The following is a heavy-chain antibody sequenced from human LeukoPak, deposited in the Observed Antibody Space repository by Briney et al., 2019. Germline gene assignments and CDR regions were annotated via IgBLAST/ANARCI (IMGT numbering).Heavy chain of an antibody. J-gene: IGHJ4*02. V-gene: IGHV4-39*01. CDR1: GGSISSSSYY. D-gene: IGHD6-13*01. Sequence: PSETLSLTCTVSGGSISSSSYYWGWIRQPPGKGLEWTGSIYYSGSTYYNPSLKSRVTISVDTSKNQFSLKLSSVTAADTAVYYCARRDYSSSWVRWGQGTLVTVSS. CDR2: IYYSGST. CDR3: ARRDYSSSWVR.